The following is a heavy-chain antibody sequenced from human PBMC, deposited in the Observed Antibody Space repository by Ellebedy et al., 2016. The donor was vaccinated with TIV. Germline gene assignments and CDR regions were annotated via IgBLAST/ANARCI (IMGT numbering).Heavy chain of an antibody. CDR1: GITFSSHA. CDR3: ARDLDKSSGWYGGAAY. CDR2: VSGSGDRT. J-gene: IGHJ4*02. D-gene: IGHD6-19*01. V-gene: IGHV3-23*01. Sequence: PGGSLRLSCAVSGITFSSHAMNWVRQAPGKGLEWVSAVSGSGDRTYYADPVKGRFTISRGNSMTTLYLEMNNLRAEDTAVYYCARDLDKSSGWYGGAAYWGQGTLVTVSS.